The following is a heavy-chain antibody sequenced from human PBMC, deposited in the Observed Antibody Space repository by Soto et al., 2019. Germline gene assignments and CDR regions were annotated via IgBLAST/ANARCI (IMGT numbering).Heavy chain of an antibody. J-gene: IGHJ4*02. V-gene: IGHV4-59*08. CDR2: IYYSGST. CDR3: ARHGSIYGDYAFDH. D-gene: IGHD4-17*01. CDR1: VGSISSYY. Sequence: SETLSLTCTVSVGSISSYYWSWIRQPPGKGLEWIGYIYYSGSTNYNPSLKSRVTISVETSKNQFSLKLSSVTAADTAVYYCARHGSIYGDYAFDHWGQGTLVTVSS.